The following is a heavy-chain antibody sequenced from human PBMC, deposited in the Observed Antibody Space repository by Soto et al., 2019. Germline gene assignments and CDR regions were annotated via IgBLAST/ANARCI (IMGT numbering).Heavy chain of an antibody. J-gene: IGHJ4*02. Sequence: QVQLVQSGAEVKKPGASVKVSCKASGYTFTSYAMHWVRQAPGQRLEWMGWINAGNGNTKYSQKFQGRVTITRDTSASTAYMKLSSLRSEDTAVYYCARGYCSGGSCLDDYWGQGTLVTVSS. CDR3: ARGYCSGGSCLDDY. V-gene: IGHV1-3*01. CDR2: INAGNGNT. CDR1: GYTFTSYA. D-gene: IGHD2-15*01.